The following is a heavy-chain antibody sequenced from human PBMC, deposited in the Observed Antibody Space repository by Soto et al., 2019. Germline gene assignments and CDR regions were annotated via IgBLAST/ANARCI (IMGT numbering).Heavy chain of an antibody. CDR3: ARHAGIYYFNDMDV. CDR2: VISILGTT. D-gene: IGHD1-1*01. CDR1: GGTFSTYA. Sequence: QVQLVQSGAEVKKPGSSVKVSCKASGGTFSTYAISWVRQAPGQGLECIGGVISILGTTNNAQKFQGRVTITADESTGTAYMELSSLRSEDTAVYFCARHAGIYYFNDMDVWGHGTTVTVSS. J-gene: IGHJ6*02. V-gene: IGHV1-69*12.